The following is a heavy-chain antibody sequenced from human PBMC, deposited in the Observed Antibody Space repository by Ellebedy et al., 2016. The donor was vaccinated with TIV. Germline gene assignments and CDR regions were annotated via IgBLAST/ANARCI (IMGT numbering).Heavy chain of an antibody. V-gene: IGHV3-11*01. CDR3: ARGHYGLDI. Sequence: GESLKISCVASGFTFGDHYATWIRQAPGKGLEWVSYIFNDDSSIYYADSVKGRFTISRENAQNSVYLQMNSLRVEDTAVYYCARGHYGLDIWGQGTTVIVSS. CDR1: GFTFGDHY. J-gene: IGHJ6*02. CDR2: IFNDDSSI.